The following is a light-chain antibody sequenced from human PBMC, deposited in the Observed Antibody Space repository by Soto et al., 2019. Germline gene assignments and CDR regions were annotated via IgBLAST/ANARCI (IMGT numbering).Light chain of an antibody. CDR1: SSDVGGYNY. Sequence: SSLTQPSSVSVSPGEAITISRNGTSSDVGGYNYVSWYQQHPGKAPKLMIYDVSNRPSGVSNRFSGSKSGNTASLTISGLQAEDEADYYCSSYTSSSTVFGTGTKVTVL. V-gene: IGLV2-14*01. CDR3: SSYTSSSTV. J-gene: IGLJ1*01. CDR2: DVS.